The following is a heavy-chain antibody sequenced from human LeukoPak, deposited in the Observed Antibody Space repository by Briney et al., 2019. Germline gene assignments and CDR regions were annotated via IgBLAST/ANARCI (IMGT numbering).Heavy chain of an antibody. CDR3: ARDDIVVVPAAMGAIYYGMDV. D-gene: IGHD2-2*01. V-gene: IGHV3-21*01. Sequence: GGSLRLSCAASGFTFSSYSMNRVRQAPGKGLEWVSSISSSSSYIYYADSVKGRFTISRDNAKNSLYLQMNSLRAEDTAVYYCARDDIVVVPAAMGAIYYGMDVWGQGTTVTVSS. CDR2: ISSSSSYI. J-gene: IGHJ6*02. CDR1: GFTFSSYS.